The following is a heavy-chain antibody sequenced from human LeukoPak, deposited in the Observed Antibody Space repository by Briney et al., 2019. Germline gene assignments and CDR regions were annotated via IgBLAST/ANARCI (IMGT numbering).Heavy chain of an antibody. J-gene: IGHJ4*02. Sequence: ASVKVSCKASGYTFTGYFIHWVRQAPGQGLEWMGWINPNSGGTNYAQKFQGRVTMTRDTSISTAYMELSRLRSDDTAVYYCAISDYGGKSPPLDYWGQGTLVTVST. V-gene: IGHV1-2*02. CDR1: GYTFTGYF. CDR2: INPNSGGT. D-gene: IGHD4-23*01. CDR3: AISDYGGKSPPLDY.